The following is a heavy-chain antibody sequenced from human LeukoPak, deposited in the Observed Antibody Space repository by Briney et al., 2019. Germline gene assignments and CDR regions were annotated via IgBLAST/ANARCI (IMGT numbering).Heavy chain of an antibody. CDR2: INHSGST. V-gene: IGHV4-34*01. Sequence: SETLSLTCAVYGGSFSGYYWSWIRQPPGKGLEWIGEINHSGSTNYNPSLKSRVTISVDTSKNQFSLKLSSVTAADTAVYYCARAPYSSSWYVRNLNFDYWGQGTLVTVSS. J-gene: IGHJ4*02. CDR1: GGSFSGYY. CDR3: ARAPYSSSWYVRNLNFDY. D-gene: IGHD6-13*01.